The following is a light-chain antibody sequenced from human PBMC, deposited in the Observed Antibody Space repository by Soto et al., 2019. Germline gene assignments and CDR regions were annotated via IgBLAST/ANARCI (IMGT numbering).Light chain of an antibody. Sequence: QAVVIQPPSASGTPGQRVTISCSGSSSNIGSSYVYWYQQLPGMAPKLLIYNNNQRPSGVPDRVSGSKSGTTTSLAISGRRSEDEADYYCATWDDILSGPVFGGGTKVTVL. CDR3: ATWDDILSGPV. V-gene: IGLV1-47*02. CDR1: SSNIGSSY. J-gene: IGLJ2*01. CDR2: NNN.